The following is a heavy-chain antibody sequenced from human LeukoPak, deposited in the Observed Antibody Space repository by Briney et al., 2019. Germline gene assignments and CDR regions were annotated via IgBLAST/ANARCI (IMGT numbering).Heavy chain of an antibody. V-gene: IGHV1-69*13. CDR3: ARAPTFEYSSSWYENWFDP. Sequence: SVKVSCKASGYTFTAFYIHWVRQAPGQGLEWMGGIIPIFGTANYAQKFQGRVTITADESTSTAYMELSSLRSEDTAVYYCARAPTFEYSSSWYENWFDPWGQGTLVTVSS. CDR2: IIPIFGTA. D-gene: IGHD6-13*01. CDR1: GYTFTAFY. J-gene: IGHJ5*02.